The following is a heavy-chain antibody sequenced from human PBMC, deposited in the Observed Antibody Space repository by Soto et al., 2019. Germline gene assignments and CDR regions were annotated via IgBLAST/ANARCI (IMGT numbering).Heavy chain of an antibody. J-gene: IGHJ3*02. V-gene: IGHV1-3*01. D-gene: IGHD6-13*01. CDR1: GYTCTSYA. Sequence: QVQLVQSGAEVKKPGASVKVSCKASGYTCTSYAMHWVRQAPGQSLQWMGWINAGNGNTKYSQKFQGRVTITRDTSASTAYMELSSLRSEDTAVYYCAGEDAAGTGDAFDIWGQGTMVTVSS. CDR2: INAGNGNT. CDR3: AGEDAAGTGDAFDI.